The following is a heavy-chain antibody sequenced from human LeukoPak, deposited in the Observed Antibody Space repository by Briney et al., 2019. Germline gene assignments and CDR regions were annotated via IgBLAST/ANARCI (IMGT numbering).Heavy chain of an antibody. D-gene: IGHD3-22*01. Sequence: NPSETLSLTCTVSGGSISSYYWSWIRQPPGKGLEWIGYICYSGSTNYNPSLKSRVTISVGTSKNQFSLKLSSVTAADTAVYYCASKTYYYDSSGYLDAFDIWGQGTMVTVSS. V-gene: IGHV4-59*01. CDR3: ASKTYYYDSSGYLDAFDI. J-gene: IGHJ3*02. CDR2: ICYSGST. CDR1: GGSISSYY.